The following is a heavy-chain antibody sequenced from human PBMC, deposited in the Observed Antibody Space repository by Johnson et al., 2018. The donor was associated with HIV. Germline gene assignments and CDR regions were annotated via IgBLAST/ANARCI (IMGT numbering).Heavy chain of an antibody. CDR3: ATDEDALDI. CDR1: GFTFSSYA. V-gene: IGHV3-30-3*01. Sequence: QVQVVESGGGVVQPGRSLRLSCAASGFTFSSYAMHWVRQAPGKGLEWVAVISYDGSNKYYADSVKGRFTISRDDSITTLYLQMNSLKPEDTAVYYCATDEDALDIWGQGTMVTVSS. CDR2: ISYDGSNK. J-gene: IGHJ3*02.